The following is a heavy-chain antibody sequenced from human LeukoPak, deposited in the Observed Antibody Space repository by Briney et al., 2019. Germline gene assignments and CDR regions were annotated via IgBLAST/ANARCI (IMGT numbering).Heavy chain of an antibody. D-gene: IGHD2-2*02. Sequence: GGSLRLSCAASGFTVSSNYMSWVRQAPGKGLEWVSVIYSGGSTYYADSVKGRFTISRDNSENILYLQLHSLGAEDTAVYYCAKDTGHCSTTNCFTRGNYFDFWGQGTLVTVSS. V-gene: IGHV3-53*01. CDR2: IYSGGST. J-gene: IGHJ4*02. CDR3: AKDTGHCSTTNCFTRGNYFDF. CDR1: GFTVSSNY.